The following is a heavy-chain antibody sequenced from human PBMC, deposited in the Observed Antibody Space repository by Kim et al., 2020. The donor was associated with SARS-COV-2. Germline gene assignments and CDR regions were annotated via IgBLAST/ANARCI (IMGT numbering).Heavy chain of an antibody. D-gene: IGHD2-15*01. CDR3: ARGTPGPNCSGGSCYAAAGWFDH. V-gene: IGHV4-31*03. Sequence: SETLSLTCTVSGGSISSGGYYWSWIRQHPGKGLEWIGYIYYSGSTYYNPSLKSRVTISVDTSKNQFSLKLSSVTAADTAVYYCARGTPGPNCSGGSCYAAAGWFDHWGQGALVTVSS. J-gene: IGHJ5*02. CDR2: IYYSGST. CDR1: GGSISSGGYY.